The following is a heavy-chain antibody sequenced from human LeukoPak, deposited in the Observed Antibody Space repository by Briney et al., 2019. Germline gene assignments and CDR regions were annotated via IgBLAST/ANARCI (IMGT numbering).Heavy chain of an antibody. CDR3: ARVAEYSSGWYDPFDY. J-gene: IGHJ4*02. Sequence: ASVKVSCRASGYSFTSYAMNWVRQAPGQGLEWMGWINTNTGNPTYAQGFTGRCVFSLDTSVSTAYLQISSLKAEDTAVYSCARVAEYSSGWYDPFDYWGQGTLVTVSS. CDR2: INTNTGNP. CDR1: GYSFTSYA. D-gene: IGHD6-19*01. V-gene: IGHV7-4-1*02.